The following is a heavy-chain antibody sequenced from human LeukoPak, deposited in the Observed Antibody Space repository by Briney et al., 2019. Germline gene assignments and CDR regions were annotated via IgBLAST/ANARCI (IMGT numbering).Heavy chain of an antibody. V-gene: IGHV4-61*01. CDR3: ARDGPIVVVPAAIPGYYYYGMDV. Sequence: SETLSLTCTVSGGSVSSGSYYWSWIRQPPGKGLEWIGYIYYSGSTNYNPSLKSRVTISVDTSKNQFSLKLSSVTAADTAVYYCARDGPIVVVPAAIPGYYYYGMDVWGKGTAVTVSS. CDR2: IYYSGST. J-gene: IGHJ6*04. CDR1: GGSVSSGSYY. D-gene: IGHD2-2*01.